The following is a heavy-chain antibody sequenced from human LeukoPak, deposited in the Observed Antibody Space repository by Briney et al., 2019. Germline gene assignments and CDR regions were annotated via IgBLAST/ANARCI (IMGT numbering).Heavy chain of an antibody. V-gene: IGHV3-48*04. D-gene: IGHD2/OR15-2a*01. Sequence: GGSLRLSCAASGFTFSSYAMSWVRQAPGKGLEWVSYISSSGSTVYYADSVRGRVTISRDNTKNSLYLQMSSLRAEDTAVYYCARVSTENLRYFYYYMDVWGEGTTVTVSS. CDR1: GFTFSSYA. J-gene: IGHJ6*03. CDR3: ARVSTENLRYFYYYMDV. CDR2: ISSSGSTV.